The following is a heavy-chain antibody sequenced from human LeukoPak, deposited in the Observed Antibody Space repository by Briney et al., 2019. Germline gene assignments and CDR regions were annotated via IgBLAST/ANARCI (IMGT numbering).Heavy chain of an antibody. D-gene: IGHD3-22*01. V-gene: IGHV4-31*03. CDR1: GGSISSGGYY. CDR2: IYYSGST. CDR3: ARGNYYDSSGYDY. J-gene: IGHJ4*02. Sequence: SETLSLTCTVSGGSISSGGYYWSWIRQHPGKGLEWIGYIYYSGSTYYNPSLKSRVTISVDTSKNQFSLKLSSVTAADTAVYYCARGNYYDSSGYDYWGQGTLVTVSS.